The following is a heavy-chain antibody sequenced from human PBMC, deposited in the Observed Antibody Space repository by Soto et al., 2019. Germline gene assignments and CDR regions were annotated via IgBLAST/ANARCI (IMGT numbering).Heavy chain of an antibody. CDR2: ISGSGGST. CDR3: AKHVHIIYFYDYMEV. V-gene: IGHV3-23*01. Sequence: EVQLLESGGGLVQPGGSLRLSCAASGFTFSSYDMSWVRQAPGKGLEWVSAISGSGGSTYYADSVKGRFTISRDNSKSTVYLQMNSLRAEDTAVYYCAKHVHIIYFYDYMEVWGKGTTVTVSS. D-gene: IGHD3-10*01. CDR1: GFTFSSYD. J-gene: IGHJ6*03.